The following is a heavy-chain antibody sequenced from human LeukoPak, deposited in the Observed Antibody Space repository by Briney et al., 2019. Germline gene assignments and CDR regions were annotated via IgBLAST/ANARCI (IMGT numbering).Heavy chain of an antibody. CDR1: GFTFSGSA. CDR3: ARVFLRYYYDSSGYYDY. CDR2: ISYDGSNK. Sequence: GGSLRLSCAGSGFTFSGSAMHWVRQAPGKGLEWVAVISYDGSNKYYADSVKGRFTVSRDNSKNTLYLQMNSLRAEDTAVYYCARVFLRYYYDSSGYYDYWGQGTLVTVSS. D-gene: IGHD3-22*01. J-gene: IGHJ4*02. V-gene: IGHV3-30*04.